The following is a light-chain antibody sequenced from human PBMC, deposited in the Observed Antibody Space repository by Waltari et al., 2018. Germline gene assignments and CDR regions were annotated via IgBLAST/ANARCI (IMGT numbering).Light chain of an antibody. V-gene: IGLV7-46*01. CDR3: SISFSGADVV. CDR2: DAS. J-gene: IGLJ2*01. Sequence: QAVVTQEPSLTVSPGGTVTLTCGSTTGALPSGHFPYWFQHKPGQAHVTLINDASNRHPRKPARFSGSLLGCKAALTLAGAQTEEEASYYCSISFSGADVVFGGGTELTVL. CDR1: TGALPSGHF.